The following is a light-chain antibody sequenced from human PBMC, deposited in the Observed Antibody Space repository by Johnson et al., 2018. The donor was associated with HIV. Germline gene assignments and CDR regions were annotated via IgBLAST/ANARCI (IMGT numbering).Light chain of an antibody. V-gene: IGLV1-51*01. CDR2: DNN. Sequence: QSVLTQPPSVSAAPGQKVTISCSGSSSNIGNNYVSWYQQLPGTAPKLLIYDNNKRPSGIPDRFSGSKSGTSATLGITGLQTGDEADYYCGTWDSSLSAEVFGTCTKVTVL. J-gene: IGLJ1*01. CDR3: GTWDSSLSAEV. CDR1: SSNIGNNY.